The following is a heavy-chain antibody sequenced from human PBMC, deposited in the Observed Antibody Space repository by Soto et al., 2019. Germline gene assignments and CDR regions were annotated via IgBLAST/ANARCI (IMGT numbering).Heavy chain of an antibody. D-gene: IGHD6-19*01. V-gene: IGHV3-23*01. J-gene: IGHJ4*02. CDR3: AKDLQFSGWLSAQTFDY. CDR1: GFTFSSHA. Sequence: EVQLLESGGGLVQPGGSLRLSCAVSGFTFSSHAMSWVRQAPGKGLECVSSITGSGDSTYYADSVKGRFTISRDKSKSTPSQQMNSLRAEDTAVYYCAKDLQFSGWLSAQTFDYWGQGTQVTVSS. CDR2: ITGSGDST.